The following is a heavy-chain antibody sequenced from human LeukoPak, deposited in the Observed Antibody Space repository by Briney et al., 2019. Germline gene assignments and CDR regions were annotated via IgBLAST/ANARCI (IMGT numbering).Heavy chain of an antibody. D-gene: IGHD3-9*01. CDR3: ARETRNYDILTAYLI. V-gene: IGHV4-39*07. Sequence: PSETLSLTCTVSGGSISSSNYYWGWIRQPPGKGLEWIGSIYYSGSTYSIPSLKSRVSISVDTSKNQFSLRLSSVTAADTAVYYCARETRNYDILTAYLIWGQGALVTVSS. J-gene: IGHJ4*02. CDR2: IYYSGST. CDR1: GGSISSSNYY.